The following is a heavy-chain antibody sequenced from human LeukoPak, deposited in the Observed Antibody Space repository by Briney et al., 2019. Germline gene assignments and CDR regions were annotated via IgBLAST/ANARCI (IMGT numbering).Heavy chain of an antibody. D-gene: IGHD6-13*01. Sequence: ASVKVSCKVSGYTLTELSMHWVRQAPGKGLEWMGGFGPEDGETIYAQKFQGRVTMTEDTSTDTAYMELSSLRSEDTAVYYCATVALAAAGTGNNWFDPWGQGTLVTVSS. CDR1: GYTLTELS. V-gene: IGHV1-24*01. J-gene: IGHJ5*02. CDR3: ATVALAAAGTGNNWFDP. CDR2: FGPEDGET.